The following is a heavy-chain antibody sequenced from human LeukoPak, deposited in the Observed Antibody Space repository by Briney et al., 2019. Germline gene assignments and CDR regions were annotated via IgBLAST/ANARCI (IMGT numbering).Heavy chain of an antibody. Sequence: GGSLRLSCAASGFTVSSSYMSWVRQAPGKGLEWVSTIYSGGSTYYADSVKGRVTISRDNSKNTLYLQMNSLRAEDTAVYYCARAGFHSSSSYLDYWGQGTLVTVSS. CDR3: ARAGFHSSSSYLDY. D-gene: IGHD6-13*01. CDR1: GFTVSSSY. V-gene: IGHV3-53*01. J-gene: IGHJ4*02. CDR2: IYSGGST.